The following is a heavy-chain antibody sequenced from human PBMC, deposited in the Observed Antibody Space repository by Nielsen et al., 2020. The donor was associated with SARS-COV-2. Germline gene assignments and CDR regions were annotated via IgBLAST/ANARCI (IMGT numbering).Heavy chain of an antibody. Sequence: SETLSLTCAVYGGSFSGYYWSWIRQPPGKGLEWIGEINHSGSTNYNPSLKSRVAISVDTSKNQFSLKLSSVTAADTAVYYCARDPAHYGGNSGYAFDIWGQGTMVTVSS. J-gene: IGHJ3*02. V-gene: IGHV4-34*01. D-gene: IGHD4-23*01. CDR1: GGSFSGYY. CDR3: ARDPAHYGGNSGYAFDI. CDR2: INHSGST.